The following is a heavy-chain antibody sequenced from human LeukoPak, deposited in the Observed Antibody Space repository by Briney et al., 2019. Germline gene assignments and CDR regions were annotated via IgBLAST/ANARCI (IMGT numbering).Heavy chain of an antibody. J-gene: IGHJ4*02. CDR3: ARDRDYYGSGSPGGY. D-gene: IGHD3-10*01. CDR1: GFTFSTYW. V-gene: IGHV3-7*01. Sequence: GGSLRLSCAASGFTFSTYWMSWVRQAPGKGLEWVANIKQDGSEKYYVDSVKGRFTISRDNAKNSLYLQMNSLRAEDTAVYYCARDRDYYGSGSPGGYWGQGTLVTVSS. CDR2: IKQDGSEK.